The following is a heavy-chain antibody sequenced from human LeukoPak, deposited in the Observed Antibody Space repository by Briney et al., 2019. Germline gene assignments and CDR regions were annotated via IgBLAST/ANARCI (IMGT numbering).Heavy chain of an antibody. Sequence: ASVKVSCKASGYTFTSYYMHWVRQAPGQGLEWMGWISAYNGDTNYAQNMQDRVIMTKDTSTSTTYMELRSLRSDDTALYYCARGHYDFWSGLIDAFDIWGQGTMVTVSS. D-gene: IGHD3-3*01. CDR2: ISAYNGDT. CDR1: GYTFTSYY. J-gene: IGHJ3*02. CDR3: ARGHYDFWSGLIDAFDI. V-gene: IGHV1-18*04.